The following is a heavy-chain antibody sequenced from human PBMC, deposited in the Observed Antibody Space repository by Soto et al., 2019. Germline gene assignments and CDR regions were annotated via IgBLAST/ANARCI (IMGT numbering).Heavy chain of an antibody. Sequence: QVQLQQWGAGLLKPSETLSLTCAVYGGSFSGYYWSWIRQPPGKGLEWIGEINHSGSTNYNPSLTSRVTISVDTSKNQCSLKRSSVTAADTAVYYCARDRRLITMVRGVSLWFDPWGQGTLVTVSS. J-gene: IGHJ5*02. CDR2: INHSGST. D-gene: IGHD3-10*01. CDR1: GGSFSGYY. V-gene: IGHV4-34*01. CDR3: ARDRRLITMVRGVSLWFDP.